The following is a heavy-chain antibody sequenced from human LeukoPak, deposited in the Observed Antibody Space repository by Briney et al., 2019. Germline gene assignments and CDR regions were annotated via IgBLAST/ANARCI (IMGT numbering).Heavy chain of an antibody. CDR2: IYYSGST. V-gene: IGHV4-39*01. CDR3: AKPNWGSYPYYFDY. J-gene: IGHJ4*02. CDR1: GGSISSSSYY. Sequence: SETLSLTCTVSGGSISSSSYYWGWIRQPPGKGLEWIGSIYYSGSTYYNPSLKSRVTISVDTSKNQFSLKLSSVTAADTAVYYWAKPNWGSYPYYFDYWGQGTLVTVSS. D-gene: IGHD1-26*01.